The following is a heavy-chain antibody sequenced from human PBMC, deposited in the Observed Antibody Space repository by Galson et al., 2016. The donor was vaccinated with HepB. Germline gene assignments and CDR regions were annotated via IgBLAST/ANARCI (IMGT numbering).Heavy chain of an antibody. CDR2: IDYSGNT. CDR1: GGSISSSPYH. CDR3: ARHGGDSNRNRFHWFDP. Sequence: SETLSLTCSVSGGSISSSPYHWGWIRQPPGKGLEWIGSIDYSGNTHYIPSLKSRVTISVDTSKNQFSLWLSSVTAADTAVYYCARHGGDSNRNRFHWFDPGGQGTLVTVSS. J-gene: IGHJ5*02. D-gene: IGHD2-21*01. V-gene: IGHV4-39*01.